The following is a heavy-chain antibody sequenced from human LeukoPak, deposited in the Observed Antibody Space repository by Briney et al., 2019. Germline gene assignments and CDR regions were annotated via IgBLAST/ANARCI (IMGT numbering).Heavy chain of an antibody. Sequence: SETLSLTCTVSGGSISSYYWSWIRQPPGKGLEWIGYIYYSGSTNYNPSLKSRVTISVDTSKNQFSLKLSSVTAADTAVYYCARGRGDFDYWGQGSLVTVSS. CDR3: ARGRGDFDY. CDR1: GGSISSYY. V-gene: IGHV4-59*01. CDR2: IYYSGST. J-gene: IGHJ4*02.